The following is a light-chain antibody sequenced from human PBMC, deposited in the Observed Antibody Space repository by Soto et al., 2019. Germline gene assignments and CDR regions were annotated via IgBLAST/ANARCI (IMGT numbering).Light chain of an antibody. CDR2: AAS. V-gene: IGKV1-27*01. CDR1: QAIYNY. J-gene: IGKJ4*02. Sequence: DIQMTQSPSSLSASVGDRVTITCRASQAIYNYLAWYHQKPGKVPTLLISAASTLQSGVPSRFSGSGSGTDFTLTISSLQPEGVATYYCQTFSAGPTFGGGTKVEI. CDR3: QTFSAGPT.